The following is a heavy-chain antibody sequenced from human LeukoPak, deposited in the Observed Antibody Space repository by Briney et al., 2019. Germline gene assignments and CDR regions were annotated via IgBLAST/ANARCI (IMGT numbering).Heavy chain of an antibody. J-gene: IGHJ3*02. CDR3: ASVTVEARTWNDAHHALDI. V-gene: IGHV3-74*01. Sequence: GGSLRLSCAASGFAFSSYWMHWVGQGPEKGLVWVSRINVDGRSTSYAVSVKGRFTISRDNAKNTLYLQMNSLRAEDTAVYYCASVTVEARTWNDAHHALDICGQGTMVTVSS. CDR2: INVDGRST. CDR1: GFAFSSYW. D-gene: IGHD1-1*01.